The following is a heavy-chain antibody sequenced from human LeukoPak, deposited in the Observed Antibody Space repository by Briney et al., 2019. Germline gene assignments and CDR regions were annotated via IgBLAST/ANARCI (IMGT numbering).Heavy chain of an antibody. V-gene: IGHV4-39*01. J-gene: IGHJ2*01. Sequence: SETLSLTCTVSGGSISSGSYFWAWIRQSPGKGLEWIGTMHYTGSTFYSPSLKSRVTMSVDTSENQFSLNLSSGTAADTAVYYCARQKATTGRVWYFDLWGRGTLVTVSS. D-gene: IGHD1-1*01. CDR1: GGSISSGSYF. CDR3: ARQKATTGRVWYFDL. CDR2: MHYTGST.